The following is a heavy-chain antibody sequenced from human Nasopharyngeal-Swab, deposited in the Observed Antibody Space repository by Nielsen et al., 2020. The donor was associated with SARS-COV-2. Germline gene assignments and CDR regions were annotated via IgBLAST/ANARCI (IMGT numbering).Heavy chain of an antibody. CDR1: GFTFDDYT. V-gene: IGHV3-43*01. J-gene: IGHJ4*02. CDR3: AREDSIWAFDY. CDR2: ISWDGGST. D-gene: IGHD3-22*01. Sequence: GGSLRLSCAASGFTFDDYTMHWVRQAPGKGLEWVSLISWDGGSTYYADSVKGRFTISRDNSKNSLYLQMNSLRDEDTAVYYCAREDSIWAFDYWGQGTLVTVSS.